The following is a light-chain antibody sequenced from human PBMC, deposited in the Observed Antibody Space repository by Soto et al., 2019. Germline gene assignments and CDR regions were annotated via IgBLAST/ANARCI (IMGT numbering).Light chain of an antibody. Sequence: DIQMTQSPSSLSASVGDRVTITCRASQSISSYLNWYQQRPGKAPKLLIYAASSLQSGVPSRFSGSGSGTDFTLTISSRQPEDFATYYCQQANSFPWTFGQGTKVDIK. CDR2: AAS. CDR1: QSISSY. J-gene: IGKJ1*01. V-gene: IGKV1-39*01. CDR3: QQANSFPWT.